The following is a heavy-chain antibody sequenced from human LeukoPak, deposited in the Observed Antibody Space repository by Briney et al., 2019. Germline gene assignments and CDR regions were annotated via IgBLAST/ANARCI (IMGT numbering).Heavy chain of an antibody. CDR1: GGSISSGSYY. Sequence: SETLSLTCTVSGGSISSGSYYWSWIRQPAGKGLEWIGRIYFSGSATYNPSLKSRVTISRDMSKNQISLKLSSVTAADTAMYYCARAEWEFLFDAFDIWGQGTMVTVSS. J-gene: IGHJ3*02. D-gene: IGHD1-26*01. V-gene: IGHV4-61*02. CDR2: IYFSGSA. CDR3: ARAEWEFLFDAFDI.